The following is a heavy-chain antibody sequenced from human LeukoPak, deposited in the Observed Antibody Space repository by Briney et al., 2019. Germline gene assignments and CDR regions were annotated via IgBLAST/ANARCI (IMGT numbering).Heavy chain of an antibody. V-gene: IGHV3-33*01. CDR2: IWYDGSNK. D-gene: IGHD6-19*01. J-gene: IGHJ6*02. CDR3: ARVRQWLAYGMDV. CDR1: GFTFSSYG. Sequence: GGSLRLSCAASGFTFSSYGMHWVRQAPGKGLEWVAVIWYDGSNKYYADSVKGRFTISRDNSKNTLYLQMNSLRAEDTAVYYCARVRQWLAYGMDVWGQGTTVTVSS.